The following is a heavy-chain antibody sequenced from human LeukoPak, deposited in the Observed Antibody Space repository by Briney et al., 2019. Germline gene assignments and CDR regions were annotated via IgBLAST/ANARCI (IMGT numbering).Heavy chain of an antibody. D-gene: IGHD4-17*01. CDR2: IYHSGST. CDR1: GYSISSGYY. J-gene: IGHJ4*02. Sequence: SETLSLTCTVSGYSISSGYYWGWIRQPPGKGLEWIGNIYHSGSTYYNPSLKSRVTISVDTSKNQFSLKLTSVTAADTAVYYCARDFLRDYGDPFDSWGQGTLVTVSS. CDR3: ARDFLRDYGDPFDS. V-gene: IGHV4-38-2*02.